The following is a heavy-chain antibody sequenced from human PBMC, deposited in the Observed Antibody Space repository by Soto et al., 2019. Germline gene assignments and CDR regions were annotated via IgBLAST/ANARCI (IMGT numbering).Heavy chain of an antibody. V-gene: IGHV4-31*03. CDR2: IFYSGHT. Sequence: SENLSLTCTVSGGSISSEDYYWSWVRQHPGKGLEWIGYIFYSGHTYYNPSLKSRVTMSVDTSMNQFSLKVTSVTAADTAVYFCARDRGHITETSFLYYGMDVWGQGTTVTVSS. CDR1: GGSISSEDYY. J-gene: IGHJ6*02. CDR3: ARDRGHITETSFLYYGMDV. D-gene: IGHD1-7*01.